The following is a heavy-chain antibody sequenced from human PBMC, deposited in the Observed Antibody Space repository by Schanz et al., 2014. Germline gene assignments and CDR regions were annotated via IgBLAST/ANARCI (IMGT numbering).Heavy chain of an antibody. Sequence: VQLVESGGGLIQPGGSLRLSCAVSGFSVSTNYMSWARQAPGKGLEWISFLYINAGSTRYADSVKGRFFISRDSSKNTLFLQMNSLRADDTAIYFCARDEGRDGYNLAFDVWGQGTLVTVSS. J-gene: IGHJ3*01. D-gene: IGHD2-21*01. V-gene: IGHV3-53*01. CDR3: ARDEGRDGYNLAFDV. CDR1: GFSVSTNY. CDR2: LYINAGST.